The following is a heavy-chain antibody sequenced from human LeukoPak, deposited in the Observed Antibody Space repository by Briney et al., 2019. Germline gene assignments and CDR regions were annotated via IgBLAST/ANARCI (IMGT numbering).Heavy chain of an antibody. CDR1: GFTFTKSA. Sequence: GGSLRLSCEASGFTFTKSAMHWVRLPPGKGLEWVSAISGSGGSTYYADSVKGRFTISKDNSKNTLYLQMNSLRAEDTAVYYCAKDDRSVIVVVPAAKKRSNWFDPWGQGTLVTVSS. J-gene: IGHJ5*02. V-gene: IGHV3-23*01. CDR3: AKDDRSVIVVVPAAKKRSNWFDP. D-gene: IGHD2-2*01. CDR2: ISGSGGST.